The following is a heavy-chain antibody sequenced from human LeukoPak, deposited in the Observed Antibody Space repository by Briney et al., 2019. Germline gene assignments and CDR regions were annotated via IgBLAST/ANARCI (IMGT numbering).Heavy chain of an antibody. CDR3: ARGSSAGASLRHDY. Sequence: GGSLRLSCAASGFTFSSYGMHWVRQAPGKGLEWVAVIWYDGSNKYYADSVKGRFTISRDNAKKSLYLQMNSLRAEDTAVYYCARGSSAGASLRHDYWGQGTLVTVSS. V-gene: IGHV3-33*01. J-gene: IGHJ4*02. CDR2: IWYDGSNK. D-gene: IGHD1-26*01. CDR1: GFTFSSYG.